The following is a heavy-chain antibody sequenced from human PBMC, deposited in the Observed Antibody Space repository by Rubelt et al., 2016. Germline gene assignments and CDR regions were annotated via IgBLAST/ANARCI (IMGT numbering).Heavy chain of an antibody. CDR3: ARMEVTTKEYYCDY. D-gene: IGHD4-17*01. Sequence: QVQLQESGPGLVKPSQTLSLTCTVSGGSISSGGYYWSWIRQHPGKGLEWIGYIYYSGGTYYNPSLKSRVTVSVATSKNQFSLKLSSVTAADTAVYYCARMEVTTKEYYCDYWGQGTLVTVSS. V-gene: IGHV4-31*03. CDR2: IYYSGGT. CDR1: GGSISSGGYY. J-gene: IGHJ4*02.